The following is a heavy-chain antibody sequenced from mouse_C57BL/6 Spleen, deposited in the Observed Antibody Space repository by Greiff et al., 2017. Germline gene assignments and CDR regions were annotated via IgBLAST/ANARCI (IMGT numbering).Heavy chain of an antibody. J-gene: IGHJ4*01. D-gene: IGHD1-1*01. CDR1: GFTFSSYG. CDR2: ISSGGSYT. CDR3: ARFTTVVAKDYAMDY. V-gene: IGHV5-6*01. Sequence: EVQLVESGGDLVKPGGSLKLSCAASGFTFSSYGMSWVRQTPDKRLEWVATISSGGSYTYYPDSVKGRFTISRDNAKNTLYLQMSSLKSEDTAMYYCARFTTVVAKDYAMDYWGQGTSVTVSS.